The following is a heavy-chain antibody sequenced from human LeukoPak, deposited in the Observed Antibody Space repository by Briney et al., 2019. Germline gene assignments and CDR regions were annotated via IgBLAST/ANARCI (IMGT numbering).Heavy chain of an antibody. V-gene: IGHV1-2*02. J-gene: IGHJ5*02. CDR1: GYTFTGYY. D-gene: IGHD3-16*01. Sequence: ASVKVSCKASGYTFTGYYMYWVRQAPGQGLEWMGWINPNNGGTNYAQKFQGRVTMTRDTSISTAYMELSRLTSDDTAVYYCARDWGNWFDPWGQGTLVTVST. CDR3: ARDWGNWFDP. CDR2: INPNNGGT.